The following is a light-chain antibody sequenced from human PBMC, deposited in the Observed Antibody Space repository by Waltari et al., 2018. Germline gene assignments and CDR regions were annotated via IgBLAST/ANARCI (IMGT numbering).Light chain of an antibody. CDR2: SNG. V-gene: IGLV1-44*01. Sequence: QSVLTQPPSESGAPGQTVTISCSGGKTNIGSNTVNWYHHGPGTAPRLVMSSNGQRPAGGPDRVSASKSGTSASLVISGLQPDDEATYYCSSWDDSLNGPLFGGGTKVTVL. CDR1: KTNIGSNT. J-gene: IGLJ3*02. CDR3: SSWDDSLNGPL.